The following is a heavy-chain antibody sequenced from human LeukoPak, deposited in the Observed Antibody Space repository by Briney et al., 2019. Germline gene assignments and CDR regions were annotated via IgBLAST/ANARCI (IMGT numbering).Heavy chain of an antibody. CDR2: IYSGGST. J-gene: IGHJ4*02. D-gene: IGHD6-19*01. Sequence: GESLRLSCAASGFTFNTYTMYWVRQAPGKGLEWISVIYSGGSTYYADSVKGRFTISRGNSKNTLYLQMNSLRAEDTAVYYCARLAVAGYYFDYWGQGTLVTVS. CDR1: GFTFNTYT. V-gene: IGHV3-53*01. CDR3: ARLAVAGYYFDY.